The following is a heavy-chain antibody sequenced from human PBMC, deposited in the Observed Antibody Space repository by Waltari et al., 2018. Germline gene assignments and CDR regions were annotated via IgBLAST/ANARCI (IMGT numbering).Heavy chain of an antibody. Sequence: EVQLVQSGAEVKKPGESLKISCKGYGYSFTSYWIGWVRQMPGKGLEWMGINYPGDSDTRYSPSFQGQVTISADKSSSTAYLQWSSLKASDTAMYYCARTRYCSSTSCYRVFDYWGQGTLVTVSS. D-gene: IGHD2-2*01. J-gene: IGHJ4*02. CDR1: GYSFTSYW. CDR3: ARTRYCSSTSCYRVFDY. CDR2: NYPGDSDT. V-gene: IGHV5-51*01.